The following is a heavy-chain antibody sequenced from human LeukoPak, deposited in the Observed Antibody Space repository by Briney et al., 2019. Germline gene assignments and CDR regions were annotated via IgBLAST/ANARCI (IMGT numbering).Heavy chain of an antibody. V-gene: IGHV3-21*01. CDR3: AGASVYGGTFDI. J-gene: IGHJ3*02. D-gene: IGHD5/OR15-5a*01. CDR1: TFIFSSYI. CDR2: ISSSSSYI. Sequence: GGSLRLSCVVSTFIFSSYIMNWVRQAPGKGPEWVSSISSSSSYIYYADSVKGRFTISRDNAKHSLYLHMNSLRADDTALYYCAGASVYGGTFDIWGQGTMVTVSS.